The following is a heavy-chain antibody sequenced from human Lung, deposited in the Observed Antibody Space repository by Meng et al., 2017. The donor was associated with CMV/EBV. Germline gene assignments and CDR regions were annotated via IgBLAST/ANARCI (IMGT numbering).Heavy chain of an antibody. D-gene: IGHD1-26*01. CDR1: GYTFTGYY. CDR3: ARTLSDRWDEGLDL. J-gene: IGHJ5*02. V-gene: IGHV1-2*02. CDR2: INPNSGGT. Sequence: GESXKISCKASGYTFTGYYMHWVRQAPGQGLEWMGWINPNSGGTNYAQKFQGRVTLTRDTSIRTAYMDLSRLRSDDTAVYYCARTLSDRWDEGLDLWGQGTMVTVSS.